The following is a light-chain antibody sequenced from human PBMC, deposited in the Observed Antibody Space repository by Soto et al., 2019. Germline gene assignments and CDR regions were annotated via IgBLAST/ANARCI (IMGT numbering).Light chain of an antibody. J-gene: IGKJ2*01. CDR1: QSVSNN. CDR2: GAS. V-gene: IGKV3-15*01. Sequence: ERVMTQSPATLSVSPGERATLSCRASQSVSNNLAWYQQKPGQAPRLLIYGASTRATGIPARFSGSGSGTEFTLTISSLQSEDFVVYYCQQYDNWPPGTFGQGTKLEI. CDR3: QQYDNWPPGT.